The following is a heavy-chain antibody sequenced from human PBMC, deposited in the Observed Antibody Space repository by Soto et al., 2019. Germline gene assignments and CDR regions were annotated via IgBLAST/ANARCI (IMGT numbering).Heavy chain of an antibody. J-gene: IGHJ5*02. CDR3: AKDTYYYDSSGYYQT. D-gene: IGHD3-22*01. V-gene: IGHV3-74*01. Sequence: HPGGSLRLSCAASRFTFSSFWFHWVRQAPGKGLVWVSHINSDGSSTSYADSVKGRFTISRDNSKNTLYLQMNSLRAEDTAVYYCAKDTYYYDSSGYYQTWGQGTLVTVSS. CDR1: RFTFSSFW. CDR2: INSDGSST.